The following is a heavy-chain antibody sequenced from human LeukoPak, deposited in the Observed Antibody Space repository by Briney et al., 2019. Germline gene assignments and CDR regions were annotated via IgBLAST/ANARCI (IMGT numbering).Heavy chain of an antibody. CDR3: THPAYYYGLDV. CDR2: IKTKADNYAT. D-gene: IGHD6-25*01. CDR1: GFTFSVSA. J-gene: IGHJ6*04. V-gene: IGHV3-73*01. Sequence: PGGSLRLSCAASGFTFSVSAIHWVRQASGKGLEWVGRIKTKADNYATAYDASVKGRFTISRDDSKNTAYLQMNSLKIEDTAVYYCTHPAYYYGLDVRGKGTTVTVSS.